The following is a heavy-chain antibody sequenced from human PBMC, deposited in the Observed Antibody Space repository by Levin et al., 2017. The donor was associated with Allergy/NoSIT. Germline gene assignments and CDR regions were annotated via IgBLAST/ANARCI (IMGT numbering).Heavy chain of an antibody. CDR1: DGSFIGYY. Sequence: PSETLSLTCDISDGSFIGYYWNWIRQPPGKGLEWIGEINHVGSTSYSPSLKSRVTISVDASKKHFSLRLTSVTAADTALYYCARIDYNILTGYHYWGQGTLVTVSS. J-gene: IGHJ4*02. V-gene: IGHV4-34*01. CDR3: ARIDYNILTGYHY. CDR2: INHVGST. D-gene: IGHD3-9*01.